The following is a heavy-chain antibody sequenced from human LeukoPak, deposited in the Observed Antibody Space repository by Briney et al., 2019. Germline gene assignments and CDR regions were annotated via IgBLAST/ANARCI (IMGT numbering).Heavy chain of an antibody. V-gene: IGHV3-30-3*01. D-gene: IGHD3-10*01. CDR1: GFTFSSYA. CDR2: ISYDGSNK. J-gene: IGHJ4*02. Sequence: PGRSLRLSCAASGFTFSSYAMHWVRQAPGKGLEWVAVISYDGSNKYYADSVKGRFTISRDNSKNTLYLQMNSLRAEDTAVYYCARDVWSLSYFDYWGQGTLVTVSS. CDR3: ARDVWSLSYFDY.